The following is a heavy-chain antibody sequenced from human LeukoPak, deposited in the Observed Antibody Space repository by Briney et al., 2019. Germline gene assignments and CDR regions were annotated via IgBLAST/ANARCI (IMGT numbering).Heavy chain of an antibody. CDR2: ISYDGSNK. CDR1: GFTFSSYA. J-gene: IGHJ4*02. D-gene: IGHD3-3*01. Sequence: GGSLRLSCAASGFTFSSYAMHWVRQAPGKGLEWVAVISYDGSNKYYADSVKGRFTISRDNSKNTLYLQMNSLRAEDTAVFYCAKDQHGWIFGAGVDWGQGTLVTVSS. V-gene: IGHV3-30*04. CDR3: AKDQHGWIFGAGVD.